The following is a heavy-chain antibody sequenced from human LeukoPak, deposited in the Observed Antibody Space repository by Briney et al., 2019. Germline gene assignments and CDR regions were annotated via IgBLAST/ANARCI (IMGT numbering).Heavy chain of an antibody. CDR2: IDYDSSHI. CDR1: GFTFSTSA. CDR3: ARDPLRYLRVGHYDY. D-gene: IGHD3-9*01. Sequence: GESLRLSCAAPGFTFSTSAMNWVRQVPGKGLEWVSSIDYDSSHIYYAASVRGRFTISRDNARNSVYLQMNSLRVEDTAVYYCARDPLRYLRVGHYDYWGQGTLVAVSS. J-gene: IGHJ4*02. V-gene: IGHV3-21*01.